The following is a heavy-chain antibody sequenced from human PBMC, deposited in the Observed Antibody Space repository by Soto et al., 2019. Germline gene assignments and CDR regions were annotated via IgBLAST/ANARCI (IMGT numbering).Heavy chain of an antibody. J-gene: IGHJ6*02. V-gene: IGHV1-69*12. CDR1: GGTFSSYA. D-gene: IGHD1-26*01. CDR2: IIPIFGTA. CDR3: ASHSGSSPEGRYYYGMDV. Sequence: QVQLVQSGAEVKKPGSSVKVSCKASGGTFSSYAISWVRQAPGQGLEWMGGIIPIFGTADYAQKFQGRVTSNADESTSTAYMELSSLRSEDTAVYYCASHSGSSPEGRYYYGMDVWGQGTTVTVSS.